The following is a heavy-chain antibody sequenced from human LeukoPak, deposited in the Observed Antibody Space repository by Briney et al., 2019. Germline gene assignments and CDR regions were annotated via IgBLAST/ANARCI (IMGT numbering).Heavy chain of an antibody. Sequence: MPSETLSLTCTVSGYSISSGYYWGWIRQPPGKGLEWIGSIYHSGSTYYNPSLKSRVTISVDTSKNHFSLKLSSVTAADTAMYYCATTITVTTDYWGQGALVTVSS. D-gene: IGHD4-17*01. V-gene: IGHV4-38-2*02. CDR2: IYHSGST. CDR1: GYSISSGYY. CDR3: ATTITVTTDY. J-gene: IGHJ4*02.